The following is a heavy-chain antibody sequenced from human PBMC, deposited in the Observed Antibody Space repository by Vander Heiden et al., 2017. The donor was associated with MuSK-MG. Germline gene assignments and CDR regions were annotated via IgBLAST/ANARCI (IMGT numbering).Heavy chain of an antibody. D-gene: IGHD6-19*01. V-gene: IGHV4-4*07. CDR2: ISTTGSS. CDR3: ARDRGGSSGWYSVSDI. CDR1: GASISDYY. Sequence: QVQLQESGPGLVKPSETLSLTCTVPGASISDYYWTWVRQPAGEGLEWIGRISTTGSSNYNPSLKSRVTMSVDTYKNQFSLRLTSVTAADTAVYYCARDRGGSSGWYSVSDIWGQGTMITVSS. J-gene: IGHJ3*02.